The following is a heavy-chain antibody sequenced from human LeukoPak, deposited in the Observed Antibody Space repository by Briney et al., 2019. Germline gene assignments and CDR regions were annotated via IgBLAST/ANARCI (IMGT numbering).Heavy chain of an antibody. J-gene: IGHJ4*02. Sequence: GGSLRLSCAASGFTFSSYAMSWVRQAPGKGLEGVSAISGSGGSTYYADSVKGRFTISRDNSKNTLYLQMNSLRAEDTAVYYCAKSRGYSYGYTVVDYWGQGTLVTVSS. CDR2: ISGSGGST. V-gene: IGHV3-23*01. CDR3: AKSRGYSYGYTVVDY. CDR1: GFTFSSYA. D-gene: IGHD5-18*01.